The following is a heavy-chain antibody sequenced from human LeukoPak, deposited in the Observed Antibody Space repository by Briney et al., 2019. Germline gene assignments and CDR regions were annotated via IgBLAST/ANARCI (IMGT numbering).Heavy chain of an antibody. Sequence: SETLSLTCAVYGGSFSGYYWSWIRQPPGKGLEWIGEINHSGSTNYNPSLKSRVAISVDTSKNQFSLKLSSVTAADTAVYYCARGRLVPNSDYVWGSYRRTNYFDYWGQGTLVTVSS. CDR3: ARGRLVPNSDYVWGSYRRTNYFDY. CDR2: INHSGST. V-gene: IGHV4-34*01. J-gene: IGHJ4*02. D-gene: IGHD3-16*02. CDR1: GGSFSGYY.